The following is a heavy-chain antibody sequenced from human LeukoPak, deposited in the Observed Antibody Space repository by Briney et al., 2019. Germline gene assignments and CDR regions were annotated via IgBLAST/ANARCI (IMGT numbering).Heavy chain of an antibody. CDR1: GFALSSHW. CDR2: VNRDGSET. CDR3: AKDVVIVGVDYFDY. D-gene: IGHD1-26*01. V-gene: IGHV3-7*03. J-gene: IGHJ4*02. Sequence: PGGSLRLSCAASGFALSSHWMTWVRQVPGRGPEWVANVNRDGSETYYLDSVKGRFTISKDNAKNSLYLQMNSLRAEDTAVYYCAKDVVIVGVDYFDYWGQGTLVTVSS.